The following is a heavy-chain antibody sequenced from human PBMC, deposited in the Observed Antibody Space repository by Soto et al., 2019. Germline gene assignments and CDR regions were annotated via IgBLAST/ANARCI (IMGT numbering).Heavy chain of an antibody. Sequence: PSETLSLTCAVSGGSISSGGYSWSWIRQPPGKGLEWIGYIYHSGSTYYNPSLKSRVTISVDRSKNQFSLKLSSVTAADTAVYYCARGVRDYGDYGEYFQHSGQGTLVTVSS. D-gene: IGHD4-17*01. CDR2: IYHSGST. CDR1: GGSISSGGYS. V-gene: IGHV4-30-2*01. J-gene: IGHJ1*01. CDR3: ARGVRDYGDYGEYFQH.